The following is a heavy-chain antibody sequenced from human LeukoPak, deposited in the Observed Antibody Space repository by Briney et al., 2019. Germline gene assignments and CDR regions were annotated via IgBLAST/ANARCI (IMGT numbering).Heavy chain of an antibody. D-gene: IGHD5-24*01. Sequence: PGGSLRLSCAASGFICSSYGMHWVRQAPGKGLEWVAFIRYDGSNKYYADSVKGRFTISRDNSKNTLYLRMDSLRAEDTAVYYCANRDGFNYGHYWGQGTLVTVSS. J-gene: IGHJ4*02. CDR1: GFICSSYG. CDR3: ANRDGFNYGHY. V-gene: IGHV3-30*02. CDR2: IRYDGSNK.